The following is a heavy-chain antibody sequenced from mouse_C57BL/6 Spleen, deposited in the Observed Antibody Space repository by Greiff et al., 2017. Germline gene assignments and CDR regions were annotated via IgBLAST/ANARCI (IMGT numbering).Heavy chain of an antibody. Sequence: EVQLQESGPELVKPGDSVKISCKASGYSFTGYFMNWVMQSHGKSLEWIGRINPYNGDTFYNQKFKGKATLTVDKSSSTAHMELRSLTSEDSAVYYCARGDYGNYAGFAYWGQGTLVTVSA. V-gene: IGHV1-20*01. CDR1: GYSFTGYF. J-gene: IGHJ3*01. CDR3: ARGDYGNYAGFAY. CDR2: INPYNGDT. D-gene: IGHD2-1*01.